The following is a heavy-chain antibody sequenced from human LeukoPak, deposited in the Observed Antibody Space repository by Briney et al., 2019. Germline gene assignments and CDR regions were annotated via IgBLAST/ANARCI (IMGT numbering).Heavy chain of an antibody. CDR1: GFTFSTYT. Sequence: GGSLRLSCAASGFTFSTYTMHWVRQAPGNGLEWVAVISYDGSNKYYADSVIGRFIISRDSSKSTLYLQMSSLRAEDTAVYSCASGTTVTMDYWGQGTLVTVSS. CDR2: ISYDGSNK. J-gene: IGHJ4*02. CDR3: ASGTTVTMDY. D-gene: IGHD4-17*01. V-gene: IGHV3-30-3*01.